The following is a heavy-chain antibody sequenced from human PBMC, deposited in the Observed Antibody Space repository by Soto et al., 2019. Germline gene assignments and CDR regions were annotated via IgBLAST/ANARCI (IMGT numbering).Heavy chain of an antibody. D-gene: IGHD6-13*01. CDR3: AKGSGSSWYYFDN. CDR1: GFTFSSHA. Sequence: GVSLRLSCAASGFTFSSHAMSWVRQAPGKGLERVSAIRGSGGSTYYADSVKGRFTISRDNSKHTLYLQMNSLRAEDTAVYYCAKGSGSSWYYFDNWGQGTLVTVSS. CDR2: IRGSGGST. V-gene: IGHV3-23*01. J-gene: IGHJ4*02.